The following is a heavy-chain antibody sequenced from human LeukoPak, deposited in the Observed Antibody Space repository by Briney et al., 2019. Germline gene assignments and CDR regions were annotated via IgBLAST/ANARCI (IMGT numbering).Heavy chain of an antibody. CDR2: ISSDGSST. D-gene: IGHD4-17*01. Sequence: GGSLRLSCAASGFTFSSYWMHWVRQAPGKGLVWVSRISSDGSSTSYADSVKGRFTISRDNAKNTLHLQMNSLRAEDTAVYYCAKDQTTVTTQDAFDIWDQGTMVTVSS. CDR3: AKDQTTVTTQDAFDI. J-gene: IGHJ3*02. CDR1: GFTFSSYW. V-gene: IGHV3-74*01.